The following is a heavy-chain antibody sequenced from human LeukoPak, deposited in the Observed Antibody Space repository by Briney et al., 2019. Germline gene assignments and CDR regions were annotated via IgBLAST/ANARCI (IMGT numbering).Heavy chain of an antibody. CDR3: ARRTDRSFWYLDY. J-gene: IGHJ4*02. CDR2: IYPGDSDT. V-gene: IGHV5-51*01. CDR1: CYSFTNYW. Sequence: PGESLKISCNCSCYSFTNYWLGWVRPMPGKGVEWVGIIYPGDSDTRYSPSFQGQVTIPADKFISTAYLQWSRLKASDTAMYYCARRTDRSFWYLDYWGQGTLVTVSS.